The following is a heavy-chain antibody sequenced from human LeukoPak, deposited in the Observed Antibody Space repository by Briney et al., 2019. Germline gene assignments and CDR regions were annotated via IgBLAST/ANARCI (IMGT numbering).Heavy chain of an antibody. J-gene: IGHJ4*02. V-gene: IGHV4-34*01. CDR2: INHSGST. CDR1: GGSISSYY. D-gene: IGHD3-22*01. Sequence: SETLSLTCTVSGGSISSYYWSWIRQPPGKGLEWIGEINHSGSTNYNPSLKSRVTISVDTSKNQFSLKLSSVTAADTAVYYCARRKRGDYYDSSGYSLFDYWGQGTLVTVSS. CDR3: ARRKRGDYYDSSGYSLFDY.